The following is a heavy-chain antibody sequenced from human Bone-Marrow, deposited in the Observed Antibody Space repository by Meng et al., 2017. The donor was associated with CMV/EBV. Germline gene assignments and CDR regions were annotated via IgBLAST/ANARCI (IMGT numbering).Heavy chain of an antibody. CDR2: IIPILGIA. V-gene: IGHV1-69*10. CDR3: ARVNRGGGYSSGWYDFLGRCDP. J-gene: IGHJ5*02. D-gene: IGHD6-19*01. Sequence: SVKVSCKASGYTFTGYYMHWVRQAPGQGLEWMGGIIPILGIANYAQKFQGRVTITADKSTSTAYMELSSLRSEDTAVYYCARVNRGGGYSSGWYDFLGRCDPRGPGTLGTVSA. CDR1: GYTFTGYY.